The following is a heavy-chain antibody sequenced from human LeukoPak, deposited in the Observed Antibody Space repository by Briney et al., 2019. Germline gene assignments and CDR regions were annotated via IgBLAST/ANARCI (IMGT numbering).Heavy chain of an antibody. J-gene: IGHJ4*02. D-gene: IGHD1-1*01. CDR1: GFNFNSHW. CDR2: IDVDGSIT. Sequence: PGGSLRLSCAASGFNFNSHWMHWVRHGPGKGLVRVSRIDVDGSITNYADSVKGRFTISRDNAKNTLYLQMNSLRAEDTAVYYCARDLSWNQIDYWGQGSLVSVSS. CDR3: ARDLSWNQIDY. V-gene: IGHV3-74*01.